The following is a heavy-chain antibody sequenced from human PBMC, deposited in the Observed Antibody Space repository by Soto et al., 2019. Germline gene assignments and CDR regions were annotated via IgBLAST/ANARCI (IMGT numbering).Heavy chain of an antibody. D-gene: IGHD3-16*01. CDR2: IYSGGST. V-gene: IGHV3-66*01. J-gene: IGHJ4*02. CDR3: ARDPWAADY. CDR1: GFTVSTKY. Sequence: GGSLRLSCAASGFTVSTKYMSWVREAPGKGLEWVSVIYSGGSTFYADSVRGRFTISRDNSKNTVNLQMNSLRAEDTAVYYCARDPWAADYWGQGTLVTVSS.